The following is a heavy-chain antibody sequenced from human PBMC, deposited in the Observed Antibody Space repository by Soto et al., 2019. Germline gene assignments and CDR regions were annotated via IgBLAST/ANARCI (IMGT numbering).Heavy chain of an antibody. J-gene: IGHJ5*02. Sequence: SETLSLTCAVSGGSISSSNWWSWVRQPPGKGLEWIGEIYHSGSTNYNPSLKSRVTISVAKSKNQFSLKLSSVTAADTAVYYCARVQCTNGVCIWFDPWGQGTLVTVSS. D-gene: IGHD2-8*01. CDR1: GGSISSSNW. CDR3: ARVQCTNGVCIWFDP. V-gene: IGHV4-4*02. CDR2: IYHSGST.